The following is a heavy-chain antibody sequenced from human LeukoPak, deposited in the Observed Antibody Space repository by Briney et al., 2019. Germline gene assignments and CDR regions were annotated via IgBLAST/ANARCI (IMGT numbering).Heavy chain of an antibody. CDR2: ISSSGSTI. Sequence: GGSLRLSRAASGFTFSDYYMSWIRQAPGKGLEWVSYISSSGSTIYYADSVKGRFTISRDNAKNSLYLQMNSLRAEDTAVYYCARDISYYDFFYYYYYMDVWGKGTTVTVSS. J-gene: IGHJ6*03. V-gene: IGHV3-11*04. CDR1: GFTFSDYY. CDR3: ARDISYYDFFYYYYYMDV. D-gene: IGHD3-3*01.